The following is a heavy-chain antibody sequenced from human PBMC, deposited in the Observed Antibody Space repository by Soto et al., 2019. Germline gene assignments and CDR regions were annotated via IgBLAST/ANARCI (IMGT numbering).Heavy chain of an antibody. D-gene: IGHD6-19*01. Sequence: GGSLRLSCAASGFTFSSYGMHWVRQAPGKGLEWVAIISYDGSIKYYADSVKGRFTISRDNSKNTLYLQMNSLRAEDTAVYYCARGSGWYSVVGALDYWGQGTLVTVSS. CDR2: ISYDGSIK. CDR3: ARGSGWYSVVGALDY. J-gene: IGHJ4*02. V-gene: IGHV3-30*03. CDR1: GFTFSSYG.